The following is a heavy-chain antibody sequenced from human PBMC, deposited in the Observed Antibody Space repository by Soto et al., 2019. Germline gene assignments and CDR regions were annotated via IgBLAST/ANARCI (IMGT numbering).Heavy chain of an antibody. V-gene: IGHV1-24*01. D-gene: IGHD5-18*01. CDR1: GYTLTELS. J-gene: IGHJ2*01. Sequence: ASVKVSCKVSGYTLTELSMHWVRQAPGKGLEWMGGFDPEDGETIYAQKFQGRVTMTEDTSTDTAYMELSSLRSEDTAVYYCATVRYSYGYNWYFDLWGRGTIVAVFS. CDR3: ATVRYSYGYNWYFDL. CDR2: FDPEDGET.